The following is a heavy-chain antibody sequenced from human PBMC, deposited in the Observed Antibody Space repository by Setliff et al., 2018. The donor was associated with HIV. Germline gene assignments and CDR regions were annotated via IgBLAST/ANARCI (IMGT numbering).Heavy chain of an antibody. J-gene: IGHJ4*02. CDR1: GGSVINYL. CDR2: IDWDGDK. V-gene: IGHV2-70*16. Sequence: TLSLTCSVSGGSVINYLWHWFRQPPGKALEWLARIDWDGDKFYNASLKTRLTISKDTFKKQVILTVANVDPADTATYYCARDSGNYAFDYWGLGTLVTVSS. D-gene: IGHD1-26*01. CDR3: ARDSGNYAFDY.